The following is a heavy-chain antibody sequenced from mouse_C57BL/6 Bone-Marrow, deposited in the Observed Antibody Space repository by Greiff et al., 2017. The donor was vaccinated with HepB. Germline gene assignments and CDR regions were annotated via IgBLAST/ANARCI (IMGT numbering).Heavy chain of an antibody. CDR2: IRSESNNYAT. J-gene: IGHJ4*01. D-gene: IGHD3-3*01. V-gene: IGHV10-1*01. Sequence: EVQVVESGGGLVQPKGSLKLSCAASGFSFNTYAMNWVRQAPGKGLEWVARIRSESNNYATYYADSVKDRFTISRDDSESMLYLQMNNLKTEDTAMYYCVRHEGDEGYAMDYWGQGTSVTVSS. CDR3: VRHEGDEGYAMDY. CDR1: GFSFNTYA.